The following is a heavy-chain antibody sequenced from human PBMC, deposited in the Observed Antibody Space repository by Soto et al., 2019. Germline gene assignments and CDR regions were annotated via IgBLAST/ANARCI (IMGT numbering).Heavy chain of an antibody. D-gene: IGHD3-3*01. CDR3: ARAPFPIFGVVDYYGMDV. V-gene: IGHV1-3*01. CDR1: GYTFTSYA. CDR2: INAGNGNT. J-gene: IGHJ6*02. Sequence: ASVKVSCKASGYTFTSYAMHWVRQAPGQRLEWMGWINAGNGNTKYSQKFQGRVTITRDTSASTAYMELSSLRSEDTAVYYCARAPFPIFGVVDYYGMDVWGQGTTVTV.